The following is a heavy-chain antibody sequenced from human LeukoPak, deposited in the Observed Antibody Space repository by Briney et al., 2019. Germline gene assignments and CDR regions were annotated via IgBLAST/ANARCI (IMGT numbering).Heavy chain of an antibody. Sequence: TSETLSLTCTVSGGSISSYYWSWIRQPPGKGLEWIGYIYYSGSTNYNPSLKSRVTISVDTSKNQFSLKLGSVTAADTAVYYCARELDAFDIWGQGTMVTVSS. CDR1: GGSISSYY. J-gene: IGHJ3*02. CDR2: IYYSGST. CDR3: ARELDAFDI. V-gene: IGHV4-59*01.